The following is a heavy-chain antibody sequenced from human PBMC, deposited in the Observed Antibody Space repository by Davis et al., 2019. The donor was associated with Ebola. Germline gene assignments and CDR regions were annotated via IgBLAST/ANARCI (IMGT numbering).Heavy chain of an antibody. Sequence: GGSLRLSCSVSGFMFSSYAMNWVRQAPGKGLEWVSSISSSCSYIYYADSVKGRFTISRDNAKNSLYLQMNSLRAEDTAVYYCVKGSITMTVVVYFDLWGQGTLVTVSS. CDR3: VKGSITMTVVVYFDL. CDR1: GFMFSSYA. CDR2: ISSSCSYI. D-gene: IGHD3-22*01. J-gene: IGHJ4*02. V-gene: IGHV3-21*01.